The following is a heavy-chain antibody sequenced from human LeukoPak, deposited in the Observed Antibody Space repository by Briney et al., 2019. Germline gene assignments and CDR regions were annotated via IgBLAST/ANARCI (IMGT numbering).Heavy chain of an antibody. CDR3: TRDLGGVGG. D-gene: IGHD2-8*02. J-gene: IGHJ1*01. CDR2: IYSGGNT. Sequence: PGGSLRLSCAASGFAVSNNYMSWVRQAPGKGLECVSVIYSGGNTFYIDSVKGRFTISRDNSKNKLYLEMNSLRPEDTAVYYCTRDLGGVGGWGQGTLVTVSS. CDR1: GFAVSNNY. V-gene: IGHV3-53*01.